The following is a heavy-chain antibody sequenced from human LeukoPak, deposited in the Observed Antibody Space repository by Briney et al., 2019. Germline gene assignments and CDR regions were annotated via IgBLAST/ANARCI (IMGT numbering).Heavy chain of an antibody. Sequence: GGSLRLSCAASGFTFSSYAMSWVRQAPGKGLEWVSAISGSGGSTYYADSVKGRFTISRDNSKNTLYLQMNSLRAEDTAVYYCASPYGSGSYFYYYYGMDVWGQGTTVTVSS. V-gene: IGHV3-23*01. D-gene: IGHD3-10*01. CDR2: ISGSGGST. J-gene: IGHJ6*02. CDR1: GFTFSSYA. CDR3: ASPYGSGSYFYYYYGMDV.